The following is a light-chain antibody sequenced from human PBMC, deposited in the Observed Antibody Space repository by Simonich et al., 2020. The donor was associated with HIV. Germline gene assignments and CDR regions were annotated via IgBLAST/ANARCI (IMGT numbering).Light chain of an antibody. CDR2: GAS. CDR1: QSVSSN. J-gene: IGKJ1*01. CDR3: QQYNNWPTALT. Sequence: EIVMTQSPATLSVSPGERATLSCRASQSVSSNLAWYQQKPGQTPRLLIYGASTRATGIPARSSGSGSGTEFTLTISSMQSEDFAVDYCQQYNNWPTALTFGQGTKVEIK. V-gene: IGKV3-15*01.